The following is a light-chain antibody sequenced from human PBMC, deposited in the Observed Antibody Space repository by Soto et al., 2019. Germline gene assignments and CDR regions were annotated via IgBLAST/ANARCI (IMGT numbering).Light chain of an antibody. CDR1: QSISIN. V-gene: IGKV3-20*01. CDR2: GAS. J-gene: IGKJ5*01. Sequence: EIVMTQYPATLSVSPGERAILSCRASQSISINLAWYQQRPGLPPRLLIYGASSRATGIPDRFSGSGAGTDFTLTISRLEPEDFALYFCQQYGDSPPGTLGQGTRLEIK. CDR3: QQYGDSPPGT.